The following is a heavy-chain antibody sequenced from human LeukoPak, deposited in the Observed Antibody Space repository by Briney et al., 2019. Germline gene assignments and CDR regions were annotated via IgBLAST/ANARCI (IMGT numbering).Heavy chain of an antibody. Sequence: SETLSLTCTVSGGSISSTSYYWGWIRQPPGKGLEWIGSIYYSGSTYYNPSLKSRLTISVDTSKNQSSLKLSSVTAADTAVYYCAREGAAVSYWGQGTLVTVSS. J-gene: IGHJ4*02. D-gene: IGHD6-13*01. CDR3: AREGAAVSY. V-gene: IGHV4-39*07. CDR2: IYYSGST. CDR1: GGSISSTSYY.